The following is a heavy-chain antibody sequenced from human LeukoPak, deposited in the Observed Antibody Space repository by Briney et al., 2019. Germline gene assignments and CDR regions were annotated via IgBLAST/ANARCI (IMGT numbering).Heavy chain of an antibody. J-gene: IGHJ4*02. Sequence: GGSLRLSCAASGFTFSSYAMSWVRQAAGKGLEWVSAISGSVGSTYYADSVKGRFTISRDNSKNTLYLQMNSLRAEDTAVYYCAKDWAYYGDALNWGQGTLVTVSS. CDR2: ISGSVGST. CDR1: GFTFSSYA. D-gene: IGHD4-17*01. V-gene: IGHV3-23*01. CDR3: AKDWAYYGDALN.